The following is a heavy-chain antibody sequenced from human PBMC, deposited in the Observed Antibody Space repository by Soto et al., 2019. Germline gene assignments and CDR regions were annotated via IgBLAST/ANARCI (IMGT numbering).Heavy chain of an antibody. CDR2: IPQEGSDG. Sequence: GGSLRLSCEVSGFTLSMYSMTWVRQAPGKGLEWVAKIPQEGSDGHYVDSVKGRFTISRDNAKNSVYLQMNSLRAEDTAVYYCARDQLILPAHDLFYGSDVWGQGAKVTVYS. CDR3: ARDQLILPAHDLFYGSDV. J-gene: IGHJ6*02. D-gene: IGHD2-21*02. CDR1: GFTLSMYS. V-gene: IGHV3-7*03.